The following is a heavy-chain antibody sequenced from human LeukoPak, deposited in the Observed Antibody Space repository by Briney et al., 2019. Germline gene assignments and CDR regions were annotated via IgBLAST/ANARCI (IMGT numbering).Heavy chain of an antibody. CDR3: ARRGSGSYFKPYYFDY. V-gene: IGHV4-39*01. CDR1: GGSISSSSYY. J-gene: IGHJ4*02. D-gene: IGHD3-10*01. Sequence: PSETLSLTCSVSGGSISSSSYYWGWIRQPPGKGLEWIGSIYYSGSTCYNPSLKSRVTISVDTSKNQFSLKLSSVTAADTAVYYCARRGSGSYFKPYYFDYWGQGTLVTVSS. CDR2: IYYSGST.